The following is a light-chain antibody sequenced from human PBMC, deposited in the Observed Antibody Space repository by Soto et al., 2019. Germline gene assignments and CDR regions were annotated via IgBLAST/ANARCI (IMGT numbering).Light chain of an antibody. J-gene: IGLJ1*01. CDR2: SIS. CDR3: ISYTVSRSYV. V-gene: IGLV2-14*01. CDR1: SNDIGAYDH. Sequence: QSALTHPASVSGSPGQSITISCSGTSNDIGAYDHVDWFQQFPGKTPKLVIYSISNRPSGVSYRFSGSKSGNTASLAICGLQADDEADYYCISYTVSRSYVFGTGTKVTVL.